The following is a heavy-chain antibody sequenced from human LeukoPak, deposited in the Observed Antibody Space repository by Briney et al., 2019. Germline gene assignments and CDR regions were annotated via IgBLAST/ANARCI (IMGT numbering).Heavy chain of an antibody. CDR2: IHYSGST. V-gene: IGHV4-39*07. Sequence: GSLRLSCAASEFSVGSNYMTWIRQPPGKGLEWIGSIHYSGSTYYNPSLQSRVTISIDTSKNQFSLKLRFVTAADTAVYYCARGVRGQQLVYFYYYYMDVWGKGTTVTVSS. CDR1: EFSVGSNY. CDR3: ARGVRGQQLVYFYYYYMDV. J-gene: IGHJ6*03. D-gene: IGHD6-13*01.